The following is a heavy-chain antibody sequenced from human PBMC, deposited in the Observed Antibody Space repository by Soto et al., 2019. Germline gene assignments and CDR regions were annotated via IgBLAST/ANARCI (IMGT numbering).Heavy chain of an antibody. CDR3: ARVQSGYDFAY. J-gene: IGHJ4*02. CDR1: GYTFTNYG. Sequence: QVKLVQSGAEVKKPGASVKVSCKASGYTFTNYGINWVRQAPGQGLEWMGWISANNGNTHYAQKLQGRVTMTTDTSTSTAYMELRSLRSDDTAVYYCARVQSGYDFAYWGQGTLVTVSS. V-gene: IGHV1-18*01. CDR2: ISANNGNT. D-gene: IGHD5-12*01.